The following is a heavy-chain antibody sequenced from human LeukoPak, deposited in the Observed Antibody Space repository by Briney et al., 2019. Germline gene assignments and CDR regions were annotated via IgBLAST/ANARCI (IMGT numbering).Heavy chain of an antibody. Sequence: GGSLRLSCAASGFTFSSYAMSWVRQAPGKGLEWVSAISDSGDSTNYADSVKGRFTIARDNSKNTLYLQMNSLRAEDTAVYYCAKDQDGGGSSWYFYYYYYMDVWGKGTTVTVSS. D-gene: IGHD6-13*01. CDR3: AKDQDGGGSSWYFYYYYYMDV. V-gene: IGHV3-23*01. CDR2: ISDSGDST. J-gene: IGHJ6*03. CDR1: GFTFSSYA.